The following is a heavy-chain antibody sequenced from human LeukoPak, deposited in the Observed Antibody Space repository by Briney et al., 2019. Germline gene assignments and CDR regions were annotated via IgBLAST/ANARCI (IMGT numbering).Heavy chain of an antibody. CDR3: AWFGELGLN. Sequence: GGSLRLSCAASGFSFSSYAMHWGRQAPGKGLEWVAVISYDGSNKYYADSVKGRFTISRDNSKNTLYLQMNSLRAEDTAVYYCAWFGELGLNWGQGTLVTVSS. CDR2: ISYDGSNK. CDR1: GFSFSSYA. V-gene: IGHV3-30-3*01. J-gene: IGHJ4*02. D-gene: IGHD3-10*01.